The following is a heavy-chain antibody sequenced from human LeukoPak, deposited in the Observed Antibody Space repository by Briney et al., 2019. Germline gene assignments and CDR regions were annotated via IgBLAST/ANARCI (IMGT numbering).Heavy chain of an antibody. Sequence: PGGSLRLSCAASGFTFSRYSMNWVRQAPGKGLEWVTTISHSGGTTYYADSVKGRFTISRDNFKNTLYLQMNSLRAEDTAVYYCAKDSSGWYSSFDYWGQGTLVTVSS. CDR3: AKDSSGWYSSFDY. V-gene: IGHV3-23*01. J-gene: IGHJ4*02. CDR2: ISHSGGTT. CDR1: GFTFSRYS. D-gene: IGHD6-19*01.